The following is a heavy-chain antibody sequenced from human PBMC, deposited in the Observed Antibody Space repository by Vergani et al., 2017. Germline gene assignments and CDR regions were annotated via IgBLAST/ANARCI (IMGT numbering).Heavy chain of an antibody. Sequence: EVQLVESGGGLVQPGRSLRLSCAASGFTFDDYAMHWVRQAPGKGLEWVSSISWNSGSIGYADSVKGRFTISRDNAKNSLYLQMNSLRAEDTALYYCARSVVTQDYYYYGMDVWGQGTTVTVSS. CDR1: GFTFDDYA. J-gene: IGHJ6*02. D-gene: IGHD4-23*01. CDR3: ARSVVTQDYYYYGMDV. CDR2: ISWNSGSI. V-gene: IGHV3-9*01.